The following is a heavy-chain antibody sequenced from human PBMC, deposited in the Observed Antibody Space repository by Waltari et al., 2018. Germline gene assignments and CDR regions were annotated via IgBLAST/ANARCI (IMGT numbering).Heavy chain of an antibody. CDR3: VREGSGFDP. Sequence: VQLVESGGGLVQPGGSLSLSCSAPGFTYSNYNFNWVRQAPGKGLEWVSFLSSGGGTIFYPESVKGRFTISRDDAKSSLYRQMNSLRAEDTAVYYCVREGSGFDPWGQGTQVTVSS. CDR2: LSSGGGTI. J-gene: IGHJ5*02. D-gene: IGHD1-26*01. V-gene: IGHV3-48*03. CDR1: GFTYSNYN.